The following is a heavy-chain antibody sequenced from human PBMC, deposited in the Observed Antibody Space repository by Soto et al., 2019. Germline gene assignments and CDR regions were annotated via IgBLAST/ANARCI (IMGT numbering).Heavy chain of an antibody. V-gene: IGHV1-18*01. CDR2: ISAYNGNT. D-gene: IGHD3-22*01. J-gene: IGHJ3*02. Sequence: ASVKVSCKASGYTFTSYGISWVRQAPGQGLEWMGWISAYNGNTNYAQKLQGRVTMTTDTSTSTAYMELRSLRSDDTAVYYCARDESSYYDSSGHSDAFDIWGQGTMVTVSS. CDR3: ARDESSYYDSSGHSDAFDI. CDR1: GYTFTSYG.